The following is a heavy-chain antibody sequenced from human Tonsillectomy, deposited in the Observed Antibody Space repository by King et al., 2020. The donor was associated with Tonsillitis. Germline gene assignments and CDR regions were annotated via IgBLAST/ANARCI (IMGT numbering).Heavy chain of an antibody. CDR2: INPNDGTT. Sequence: QLVQSGAQVKKPGASVKVSCMASGYTFTRHYIHWVRQAPGQGLEWMGIINPNDGTTLYAQKFQDRVTMTRDTSTSTVYMEMSSLKSADTAVYYCGRDHSSTNWVWWLDPWGQGTLVTVSS. J-gene: IGHJ5*02. D-gene: IGHD2-2*01. V-gene: IGHV1-46*01. CDR3: GRDHSSTNWVWWLDP. CDR1: GYTFTRHY.